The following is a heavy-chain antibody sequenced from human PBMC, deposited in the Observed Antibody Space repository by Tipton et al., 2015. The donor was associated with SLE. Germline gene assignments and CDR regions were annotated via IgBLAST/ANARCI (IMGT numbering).Heavy chain of an antibody. CDR3: ARGGLSFFDY. Sequence: TLSLTCTVSGGSISNSYYYWGWIRQPPGKGLEWIGSIYYSGSTHYNPSLESRVTISVVTSKNQFSLRLTPVTAADSAVYYCARGGLSFFDYWGQGTLVTVSS. D-gene: IGHD3-16*01. CDR1: GGSISNSYYY. V-gene: IGHV4-39*07. J-gene: IGHJ4*02. CDR2: IYYSGST.